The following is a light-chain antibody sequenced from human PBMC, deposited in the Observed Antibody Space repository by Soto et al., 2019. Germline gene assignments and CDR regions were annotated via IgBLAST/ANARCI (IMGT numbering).Light chain of an antibody. CDR3: QQRSNSPQT. Sequence: IGYPPFPCPLSLSPGARAPLSCRASQSASSTYLAWYQQKPGQAPRLLIYGASTRATGIPDRFSGSGSGTDFTLTISMLQSEDFAVYYCQQRSNSPQTFGQGTKVDI. J-gene: IGKJ1*01. CDR1: QSASSTY. V-gene: IGKV3-20*01. CDR2: GAS.